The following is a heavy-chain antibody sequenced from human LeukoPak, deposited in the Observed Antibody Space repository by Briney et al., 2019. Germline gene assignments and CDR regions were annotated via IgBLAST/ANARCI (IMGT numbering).Heavy chain of an antibody. CDR3: ARATRTGYSSTWSSMDD. CDR1: GGSISSGDYY. V-gene: IGHV4-30-4*08. Sequence: PSQTLSLTCTVSGGSISSGDYYWSWIRQPPGKGLQWIGYIYYSGSTYYNPSLKSRVTISIDTSKNQFSLNLSSVSPADTAVYYCARATRTGYSSTWSSMDDWGQGTLVTVSS. D-gene: IGHD6-13*01. CDR2: IYYSGST. J-gene: IGHJ4*02.